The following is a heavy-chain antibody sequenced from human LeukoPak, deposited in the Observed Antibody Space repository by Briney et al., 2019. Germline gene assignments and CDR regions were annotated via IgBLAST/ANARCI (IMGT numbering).Heavy chain of an antibody. J-gene: IGHJ5*02. V-gene: IGHV1-69*02. CDR1: GGTFSSYT. Sequence: SVKVSCKASGGTFSSYTISWVRQAPGQGLEWMGRIIPILGIANYAQKFQGRVTITADKSTSTAYMELSSLRSEDTAVYYCARGNLSIHYDFCNENWFDPWGQGTLVTVSS. CDR2: IIPILGIA. D-gene: IGHD3-3*01. CDR3: ARGNLSIHYDFCNENWFDP.